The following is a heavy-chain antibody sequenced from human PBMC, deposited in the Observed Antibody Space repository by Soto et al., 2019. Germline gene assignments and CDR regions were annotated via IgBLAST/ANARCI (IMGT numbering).Heavy chain of an antibody. CDR2: ISGSGGST. CDR3: AKYRSGSYYFDY. CDR1: GFTFSSYA. D-gene: IGHD1-26*01. V-gene: IGHV3-23*01. J-gene: IGHJ4*02. Sequence: GGSLRLSCAASGFTFSSYAMSWVSQAPGKGLEWVSAISGSGGSTYYADSVKGRFTISRDNSKNTLYLQMNSPRAEDASLYDCAKYRSGSYYFDYWGQGTLVTVSS.